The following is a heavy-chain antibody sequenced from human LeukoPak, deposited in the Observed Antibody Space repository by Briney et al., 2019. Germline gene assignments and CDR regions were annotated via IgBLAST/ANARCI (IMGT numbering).Heavy chain of an antibody. D-gene: IGHD3-3*01. V-gene: IGHV3-23*01. CDR2: ISGSGGST. CDR3: ARDRRTIFGVVIIRDGGHFDY. J-gene: IGHJ4*02. Sequence: GGSLRLSCAASGFTFSSYAMSWVRQAPGKGLEWVSAISGSGGSTYYADSVKGRFTISRDNAKNSLYLQMNSLRAEDTAVYYCARDRRTIFGVVIIRDGGHFDYWGQGTLVTVSS. CDR1: GFTFSSYA.